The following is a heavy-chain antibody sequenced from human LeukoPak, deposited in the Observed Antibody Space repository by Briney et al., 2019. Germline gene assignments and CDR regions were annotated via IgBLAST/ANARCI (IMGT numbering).Heavy chain of an antibody. CDR2: VELSGRT. Sequence: SGTLSLTCGVSGGSISSTNWWTWVRQPPGEGLEWIGEVELSGRTNYNPSLESRVTISVDMSANHISLKLTSVTAADTAVYYCARLSAVGSSGWYTRDYWGQGTLVTVSS. D-gene: IGHD6-19*01. CDR3: ARLSAVGSSGWYTRDY. CDR1: GGSISSTNW. J-gene: IGHJ4*02. V-gene: IGHV4-4*02.